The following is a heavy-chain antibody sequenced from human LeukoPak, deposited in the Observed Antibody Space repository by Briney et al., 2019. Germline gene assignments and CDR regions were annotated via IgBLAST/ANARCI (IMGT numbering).Heavy chain of an antibody. CDR3: AKDSMSYSSSWYGPGYFDS. V-gene: IGHV3-30*02. CDR2: IRYDGSNK. D-gene: IGHD6-13*01. J-gene: IGHJ4*02. Sequence: TGGSLRLSCAASGFTFSSYGMHWVRQAPGKGLEWVAFIRYDGSNKYYADSVKGRFTISRDNSKNTLYLQMNSLRAEDTAVYYCAKDSMSYSSSWYGPGYFDSWGQGILVTVSS. CDR1: GFTFSSYG.